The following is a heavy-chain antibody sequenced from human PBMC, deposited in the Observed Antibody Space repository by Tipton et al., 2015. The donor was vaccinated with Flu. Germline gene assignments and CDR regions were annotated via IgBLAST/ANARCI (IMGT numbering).Heavy chain of an antibody. D-gene: IGHD2-15*01. Sequence: SLRLSCSAFGFTFGDYAVSWFRQAPGKGLEWVATIWFDASKEYYADAVKGRFTISRENSKDTMYLEMDDLRAEDTAIYYCAKDTKGYGYYFDDWGQGTLVTVSS. J-gene: IGHJ4*02. CDR3: AKDTKGYGYYFDD. CDR1: GFTFGDYA. V-gene: IGHV3-33*06. CDR2: IWFDASKE.